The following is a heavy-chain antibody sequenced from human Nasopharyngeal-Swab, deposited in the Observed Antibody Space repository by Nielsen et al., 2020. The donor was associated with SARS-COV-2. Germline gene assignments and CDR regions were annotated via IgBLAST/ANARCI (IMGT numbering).Heavy chain of an antibody. J-gene: IGHJ3*02. D-gene: IGHD1-1*01. Sequence: WIRQPPGKRLEWVAVIWYDGSNKYYADSVKGRFTISRDNSKNTLYLQMNSLRAEDTAVYYCARGVRYNWNPDAFDIWGQGTMVTVSS. CDR3: ARGVRYNWNPDAFDI. V-gene: IGHV3-33*01. CDR2: IWYDGSNK.